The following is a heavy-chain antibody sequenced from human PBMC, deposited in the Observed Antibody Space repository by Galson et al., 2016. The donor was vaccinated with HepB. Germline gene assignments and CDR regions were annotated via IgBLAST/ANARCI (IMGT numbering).Heavy chain of an antibody. Sequence: SLRLSCAASGFTFSDHYMSWIRQAPGKGLEWVSYTSGRSDYTGYADSVKGRFTISRDSAKRSMYLQMSSLTAEDTAAYYCARGPAAYASSSGYYFDFWGQGTVVTVSS. CDR1: GFTFSDHY. D-gene: IGHD6-6*01. J-gene: IGHJ4*02. CDR3: ARGPAAYASSSGYYFDF. V-gene: IGHV3-11*06. CDR2: TSGRSDYT.